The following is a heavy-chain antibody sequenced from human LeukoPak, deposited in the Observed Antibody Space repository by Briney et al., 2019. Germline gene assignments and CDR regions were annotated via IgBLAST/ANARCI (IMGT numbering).Heavy chain of an antibody. V-gene: IGHV3-64*02. Sequence: GGSLRLSCAASGFTFTNYAMHWVRQTPGKGLEYVSAISYNGGSTYYADSVKGRFTISRDNSKNTLYLQMGSLIPEDTAVYYCARDSGSYSYWGQGTLVTVSS. D-gene: IGHD1-26*01. CDR3: ARDSGSYSY. CDR1: GFTFTNYA. CDR2: ISYNGGST. J-gene: IGHJ4*02.